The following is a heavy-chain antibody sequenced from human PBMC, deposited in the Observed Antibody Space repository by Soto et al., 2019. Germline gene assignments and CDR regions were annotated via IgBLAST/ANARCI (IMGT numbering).Heavy chain of an antibody. D-gene: IGHD2-2*01. CDR1: GFTFSTQV. Sequence: EVQLLESGGGLVQPGGSLRLSCAASGFTFSTQVMSWVRQAPGQGLEWVSAMSGSRGYTYYADSVKGRFTISRDNSKNTLYLQMNSLRAEATAVYYCAKISFRSTNCYEVSGAGSYFDSWGQGTLVIVSS. CDR3: AKISFRSTNCYEVSGAGSYFDS. J-gene: IGHJ4*02. V-gene: IGHV3-23*01. CDR2: MSGSRGYT.